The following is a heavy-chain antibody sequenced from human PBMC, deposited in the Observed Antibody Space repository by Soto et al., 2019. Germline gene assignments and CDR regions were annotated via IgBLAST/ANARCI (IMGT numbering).Heavy chain of an antibody. CDR2: INPSGGST. V-gene: IGHV1-46*01. Sequence: GASLKVSCKAAGYTFTSYYMHWVRQAPGQGLEWMGIINPSGGSTSYAQKFQGRVTMTRDTSTSTVYMELSSLRSEDTAVYYCARTAKIVVVFSSFDYWGQGTLVTVSS. J-gene: IGHJ4*02. CDR3: ARTAKIVVVFSSFDY. D-gene: IGHD3-22*01. CDR1: GYTFTSYY.